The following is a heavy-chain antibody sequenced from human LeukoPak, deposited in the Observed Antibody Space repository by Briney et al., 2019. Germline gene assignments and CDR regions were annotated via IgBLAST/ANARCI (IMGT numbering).Heavy chain of an antibody. CDR2: ISYDGSNK. D-gene: IGHD7-27*01. Sequence: PGRSLRLSCAASGFTFNSYAMHWVRQAPGKGLEWVAVISYDGSNKYYADSVKSRFTISRDDSKNTLYLQMNSLRAEDTAVYYCARDQGNSGVNDYWGQGTLVAVSS. J-gene: IGHJ4*02. CDR3: ARDQGNSGVNDY. CDR1: GFTFNSYA. V-gene: IGHV3-30-3*01.